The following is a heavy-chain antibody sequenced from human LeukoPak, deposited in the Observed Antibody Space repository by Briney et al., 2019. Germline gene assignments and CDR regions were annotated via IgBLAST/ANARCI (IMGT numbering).Heavy chain of an antibody. CDR3: ARDRAVAGLFDP. CDR2: IKEDGSEK. V-gene: IGHV3-7*01. D-gene: IGHD6-19*01. Sequence: QPGGSLRLSCEASGFTFSIYWMSWVRQAPGKGREGGANIKEDGSEKDYVDSVKGRFIISRDNVKNSLYLQMNSLRPEDTAMYYCARDRAVAGLFDPWGQGTLVTVSS. CDR1: GFTFSIYW. J-gene: IGHJ5*02.